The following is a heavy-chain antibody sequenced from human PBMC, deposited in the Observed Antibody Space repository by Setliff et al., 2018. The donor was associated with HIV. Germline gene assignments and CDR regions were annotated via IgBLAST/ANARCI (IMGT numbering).Heavy chain of an antibody. CDR2: INHSGST. V-gene: IGHV4-34*01. CDR1: GGSFSGYY. CDR3: ASYDYGDFDY. Sequence: SATLSLTCAVFGGSFSGYYWSWTRQPPGKGLEWSEEINHSGSTDYNPALKSRVTISVDTYKNQCSLNLRSVTAADTAVYCCASYDYGDFDYWGQGTPVTVSS. D-gene: IGHD4-17*01. J-gene: IGHJ4*02.